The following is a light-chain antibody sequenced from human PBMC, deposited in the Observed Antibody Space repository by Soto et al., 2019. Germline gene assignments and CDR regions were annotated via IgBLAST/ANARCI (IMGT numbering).Light chain of an antibody. Sequence: DIQMTQSPSTLSGSVGDRVTITCRASQTISSWLAWYQQKPGKAPTLLIYKASTLKSGVPSRFSGSGSGTEFTLTISSLQHDDFATYYCQHYNSYSEAFGQGTKVELK. V-gene: IGKV1-5*03. CDR2: KAS. CDR1: QTISSW. CDR3: QHYNSYSEA. J-gene: IGKJ1*01.